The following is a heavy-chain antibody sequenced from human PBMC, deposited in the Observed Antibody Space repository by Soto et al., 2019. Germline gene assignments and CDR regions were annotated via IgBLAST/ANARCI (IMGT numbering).Heavy chain of an antibody. J-gene: IGHJ6*03. Sequence: SVRVSCKASGGSLSSYTISWVRQAPGQGLEWMGRIIPILGIANYAQKFQGRVTITADKSTSTAYMELSSLRSEDTAVYYCASLRYCSSTICYFARSHYYYYYMDVWGKGTTVTVSS. CDR1: GGSLSSYT. CDR2: IIPILGIA. D-gene: IGHD2-2*01. CDR3: ASLRYCSSTICYFARSHYYYYYMDV. V-gene: IGHV1-69*02.